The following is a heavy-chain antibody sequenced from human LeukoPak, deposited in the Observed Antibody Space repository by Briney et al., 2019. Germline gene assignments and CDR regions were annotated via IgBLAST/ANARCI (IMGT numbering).Heavy chain of an antibody. V-gene: IGHV3-21*01. D-gene: IGHD3-22*01. CDR1: GFTFSSYW. J-gene: IGHJ3*02. CDR2: ISSSSSYI. CDR3: ARDWDDSSGYLYAFDI. Sequence: PGGSLRLSCAASGFTFSSYWMSWVRQAPGKGLEWVSSISSSSSYIYYADSVKGRFTISRDNAKNSLYLQMNSLRAEDTAVYYCARDWDDSSGYLYAFDIWGQGTMVTVSS.